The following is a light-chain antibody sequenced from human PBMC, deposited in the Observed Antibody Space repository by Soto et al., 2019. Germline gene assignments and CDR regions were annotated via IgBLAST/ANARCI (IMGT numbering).Light chain of an antibody. CDR2: GAP. CDR1: QSVYNK. J-gene: IGKJ2*01. Sequence: EIVMTQSPATLSVSPGERATLSCRASQSVYNKFAWYQQRPGQAPRLLIYGAPTRATGIPARFSGGGSGTEFSLPISSLQSEDFAVYYCQQYNDWPMYSFGQGTRLEIK. V-gene: IGKV3-15*01. CDR3: QQYNDWPMYS.